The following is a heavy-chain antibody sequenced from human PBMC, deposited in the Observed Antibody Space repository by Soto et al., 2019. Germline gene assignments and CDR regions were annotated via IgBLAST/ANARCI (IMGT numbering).Heavy chain of an antibody. Sequence: ASVKVSFKVSGYTLTELSMHWVRQAPGKGLEWMGGFDPEDGETIYAQKFQGRVTMTEDTSTDTAYMELSSLRSEDTAVYYCATGVGVVVITYFDYWGQGPLVTVSS. V-gene: IGHV1-24*01. CDR1: GYTLTELS. J-gene: IGHJ4*02. CDR2: FDPEDGET. D-gene: IGHD3-22*01. CDR3: ATGVGVVVITYFDY.